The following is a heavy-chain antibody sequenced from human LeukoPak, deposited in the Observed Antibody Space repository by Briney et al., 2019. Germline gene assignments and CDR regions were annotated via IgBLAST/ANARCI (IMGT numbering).Heavy chain of an antibody. CDR2: ISSTSSYI. V-gene: IGHV3-21*06. D-gene: IGHD3-3*02. CDR1: GFTFSSYA. Sequence: PGGSLRLSCAASGFTFSSYAMSWVRQAPGKGLEWVSTISSTSSYIYYADSVKGRFTISRDNARNSLYLQMNSLRAEDTAVYYCARVSVGRYYFDNWGQGTPVTVS. J-gene: IGHJ4*02. CDR3: ARVSVGRYYFDN.